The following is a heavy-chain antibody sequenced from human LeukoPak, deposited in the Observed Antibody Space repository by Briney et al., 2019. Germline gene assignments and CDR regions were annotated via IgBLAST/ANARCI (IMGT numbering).Heavy chain of an antibody. V-gene: IGHV4-39*07. CDR1: GGSISSSTYY. Sequence: SETLSLTCTVSGGSISSSTYYWGWIRQPPGKGLEWIGSIYYSGSTYYNPSLKSRVTISVDTSKNQFSLKLSSVTAADTAVYYCARDGTYCSSTSCYSWFDPWGQGTLVTVSS. J-gene: IGHJ5*02. CDR3: ARDGTYCSSTSCYSWFDP. CDR2: IYYSGST. D-gene: IGHD2-2*02.